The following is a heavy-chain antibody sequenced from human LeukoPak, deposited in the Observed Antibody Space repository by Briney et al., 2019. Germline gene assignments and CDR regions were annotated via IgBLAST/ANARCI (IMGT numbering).Heavy chain of an antibody. J-gene: IGHJ5*02. CDR3: AREGYCSGRSCYNWFDP. Sequence: ASVKVSCKASGGTFSSYAISWVRQAPGQGLEWMGGIIPIFGTGNYAQKFQGRVTITADESTSTAYMEPSSLRSEDTAVYYCAREGYCSGRSCYNWFDPWGQGTLVTVSS. V-gene: IGHV1-69*13. CDR1: GGTFSSYA. D-gene: IGHD2-15*01. CDR2: IIPIFGTG.